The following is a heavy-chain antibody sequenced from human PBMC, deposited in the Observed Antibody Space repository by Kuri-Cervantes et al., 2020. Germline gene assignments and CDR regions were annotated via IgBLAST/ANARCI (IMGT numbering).Heavy chain of an antibody. V-gene: IGHV4-34*01. Sequence: SETLSLTCAVYGGSFSGYYWSWIRQPPGKGLERIGEINHSGSTNYNPSLKSRVTISVDTSKNQFSLKLSSVTAADTAVYYCARGKIYYGSWSKQNWFDPWGQGTLVTVSS. CDR3: ARGKIYYGSWSKQNWFDP. CDR2: INHSGST. D-gene: IGHD3-10*01. CDR1: GGSFSGYY. J-gene: IGHJ5*02.